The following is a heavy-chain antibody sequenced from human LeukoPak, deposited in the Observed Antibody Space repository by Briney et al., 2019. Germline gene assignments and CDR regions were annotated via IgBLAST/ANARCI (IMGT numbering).Heavy chain of an antibody. J-gene: IGHJ4*02. CDR2: ISYDGSNK. CDR3: AFGTTTSFDY. D-gene: IGHD1-7*01. Sequence: PGGSLRLSCAASGFTFSSYGMHWVRLAPGKGLEWVAVISYDGSNKYYADSVKGRFTISRDNSKNTLYLQMNSLRAEDTAVYYCAFGTTTSFDYWGQGTLVTVSS. CDR1: GFTFSSYG. V-gene: IGHV3-30*03.